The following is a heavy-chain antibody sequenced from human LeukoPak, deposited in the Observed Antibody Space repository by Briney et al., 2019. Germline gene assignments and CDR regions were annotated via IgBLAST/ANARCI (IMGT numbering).Heavy chain of an antibody. D-gene: IGHD3-3*01. CDR3: ARDGVFGVVQFDY. V-gene: IGHV3-21*01. CDR1: GFTFSSCS. J-gene: IGHJ4*02. Sequence: PGGSLRLSCAASGFTFSSCSMNWVRQAPGKGLEWVSSISSSSSYIYYADSVKGRFTTSRDNAKNSLYLQMNSLRAEDTAVYYCARDGVFGVVQFDYWGQGTLVTVSS. CDR2: ISSSSSYI.